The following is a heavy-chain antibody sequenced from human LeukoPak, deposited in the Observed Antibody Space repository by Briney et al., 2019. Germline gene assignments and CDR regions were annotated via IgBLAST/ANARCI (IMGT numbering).Heavy chain of an antibody. Sequence: HPGGSLRLFCAASGFTFSIYGMNWVRQAPGKGLEWVSFISSGSATIYYADSVKGRFSISRDDGTNSLYLQMNSLTADDTAVYYCVTGDWSWGQGTLVTVSA. CDR1: GFTFSIYG. CDR3: VTGDWS. CDR2: ISSGSATI. J-gene: IGHJ5*02. V-gene: IGHV3-48*01. D-gene: IGHD1-14*01.